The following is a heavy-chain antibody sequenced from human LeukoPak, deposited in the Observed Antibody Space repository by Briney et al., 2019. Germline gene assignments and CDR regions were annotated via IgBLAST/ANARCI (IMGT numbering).Heavy chain of an antibody. CDR2: IKQDGSEK. CDR3: ARCGYGPRYYLDY. V-gene: IGHV3-7*01. Sequence: TGGSLRLSCAASGFTFSTYWMTWVRQAPGKGLEWLANIKQDGSEKYYVDSVKGRFTISRDNAKNSLYLQLNSLRVEDTAVYFCARCGYGPRYYLDYWGQGTLVTVPS. D-gene: IGHD5-12*01. J-gene: IGHJ4*02. CDR1: GFTFSTYW.